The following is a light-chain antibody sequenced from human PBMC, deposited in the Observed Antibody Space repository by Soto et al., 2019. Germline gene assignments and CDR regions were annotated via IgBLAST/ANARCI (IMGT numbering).Light chain of an antibody. CDR3: QQRSNWPTIT. CDR1: QSVSSNY. J-gene: IGKJ5*01. CDR2: GAS. V-gene: IGKV3D-20*02. Sequence: EVGLKQSAGTLSLYTGERATLSCRASQSVSSNYLAWYQQKPGQAPKLLIYGASSGATGIPDRFSGSGSGTDFTLTISSLEPEDFAVYYCQQRSNWPTITFGQGTLLEIK.